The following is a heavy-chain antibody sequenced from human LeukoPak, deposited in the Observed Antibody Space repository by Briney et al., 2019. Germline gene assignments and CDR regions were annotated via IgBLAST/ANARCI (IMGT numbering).Heavy chain of an antibody. CDR1: GGSISSHY. J-gene: IGHJ3*02. Sequence: KASETLSLTCTVSGGSISSHYWSWMRQPPGKGLEWIGYIYYSGSTNYNPSLKGRVTISVDTSKNQFSLKLSSVTAADTAVYYCARTTSGGLDIWGQGTMVTVSS. CDR2: IYYSGST. V-gene: IGHV4-59*11. CDR3: ARTTSGGLDI. D-gene: IGHD3-16*01.